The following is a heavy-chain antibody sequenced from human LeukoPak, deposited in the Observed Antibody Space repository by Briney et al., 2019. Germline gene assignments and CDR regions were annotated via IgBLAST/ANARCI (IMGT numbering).Heavy chain of an antibody. CDR3: TTAVSYYDFWSGYYTAYYYYGMDV. D-gene: IGHD3-3*01. CDR2: IKSKTDGGTT. Sequence: GGSLRLSCAASGFTFSNAWMSWVRQAPGKGLEWVGHIKSKTDGGTTDYAAPVKGRFTISRDDSKNTLYLQMNSLKTEDTAVYYCTTAVSYYDFWSGYYTAYYYYGMDVWGQGTTVTVSS. V-gene: IGHV3-15*01. J-gene: IGHJ6*02. CDR1: GFTFSNAW.